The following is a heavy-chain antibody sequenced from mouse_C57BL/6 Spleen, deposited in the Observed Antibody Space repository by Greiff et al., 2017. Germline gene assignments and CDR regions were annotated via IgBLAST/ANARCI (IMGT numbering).Heavy chain of an antibody. D-gene: IGHD3-3*01. CDR2: IDPSDSYT. CDR1: GYTFTSYW. CDR3: ARAGLCYDMDY. V-gene: IGHV1-69*01. J-gene: IGHJ4*01. Sequence: VQLQQPGAELVMPGASVKLSCKASGYTFTSYWMHWVKQRPGQGLEWIGEIDPSDSYTNYNQKFKGKSTLTVDKSSSTAYMQLSSLTSEDSAVYYCARAGLCYDMDYWGQGTSVTVSS.